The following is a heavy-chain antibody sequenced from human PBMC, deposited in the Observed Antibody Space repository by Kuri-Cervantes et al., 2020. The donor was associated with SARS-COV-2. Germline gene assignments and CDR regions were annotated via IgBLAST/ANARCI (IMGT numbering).Heavy chain of an antibody. J-gene: IGHJ2*01. D-gene: IGHD3-10*01. CDR1: GGTFSSYA. Sequence: SVKVSCKASGGTFSSYAISWVRRAPGQGLEWMGGIIPIFGIANYAQKFQGRVTITADKSTSTAYMELSSLRSEDTAVYYCARSAAYYGSVDWYFDLWGRGTLVTVSS. CDR3: ARSAAYYGSVDWYFDL. CDR2: IIPIFGIA. V-gene: IGHV1-69*10.